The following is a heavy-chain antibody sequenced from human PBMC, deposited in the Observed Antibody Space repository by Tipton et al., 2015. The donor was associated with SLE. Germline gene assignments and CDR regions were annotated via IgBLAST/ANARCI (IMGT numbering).Heavy chain of an antibody. CDR1: GYTLSVYY. V-gene: IGHV1-18*04. CDR2: ISAYNGNT. J-gene: IGHJ4*02. CDR3: ARVRVDTAMGVFDF. D-gene: IGHD5-18*01. Sequence: QVQLVQSGAEVKKSGASVKVSCKASGYTLSVYYIHWVRQAPGQGLEWMGWISAYNGNTYYAQKLQGRVTMTTDTSTSTAYMELRSLRSDDTAIYYCARVRVDTAMGVFDFWGQGTLVTVSS.